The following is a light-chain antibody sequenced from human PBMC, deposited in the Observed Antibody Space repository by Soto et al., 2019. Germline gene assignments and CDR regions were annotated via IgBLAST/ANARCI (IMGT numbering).Light chain of an antibody. CDR1: QSLVHSDGNTY. V-gene: IGKV2-30*02. CDR3: MQGTYWPYT. CDR2: QVS. Sequence: DVVMTQSPLSLPVTLGQSASISCRPSQSLVHSDGNTYLVWLHQRPGQSPRRLIYQVSNRDSGVPDRFSGSGSGIDFTLKISRVEAEDVGIYYRMQGTYWPYTFGQGTKLEIK. J-gene: IGKJ2*01.